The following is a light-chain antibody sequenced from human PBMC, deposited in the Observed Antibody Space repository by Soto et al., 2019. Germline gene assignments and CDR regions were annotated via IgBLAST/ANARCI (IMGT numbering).Light chain of an antibody. J-gene: IGKJ4*01. CDR2: DAS. V-gene: IGKV1-33*01. CDR1: QSIANF. CDR3: QQYEDLPLT. Sequence: DVQMTQSPSSLSASVGDRVIITCKANQSIANFLNWFQHKPGEAPKLLISDASHLELGVPSRFSGSRSGTDFVLDISNLQSEDVATSFCQQYEDLPLTFGGGTKVDI.